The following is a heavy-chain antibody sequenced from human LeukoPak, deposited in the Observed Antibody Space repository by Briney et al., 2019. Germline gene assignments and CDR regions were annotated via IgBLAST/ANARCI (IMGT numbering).Heavy chain of an antibody. D-gene: IGHD3-9*01. CDR2: ISYDGSNK. V-gene: IGHV3-30-3*01. CDR3: ARESQYYDIMTGYYVRPGMDV. Sequence: GGSLRLSCAASGFTFSSYAMHGVRQAPGKGLEWVAVISYDGSNKYYADSVKGRFTISRDNSKNTLYLQMNSLRAEDTAVYYCARESQYYDIMTGYYVRPGMDVWGQGTTVTVSS. J-gene: IGHJ6*02. CDR1: GFTFSSYA.